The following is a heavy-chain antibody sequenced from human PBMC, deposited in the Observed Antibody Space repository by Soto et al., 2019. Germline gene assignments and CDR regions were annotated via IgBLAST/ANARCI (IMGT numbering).Heavy chain of an antibody. CDR2: IYYSGST. CDR3: ARLFTDLEINWFDP. J-gene: IGHJ5*02. Sequence: SETLSLTCTVSGGSISSYYWSWIRQPPGKGLEWIGYIYYSGSTNYNPSLKSRVTISVDTSKNQFSLKLSSVTAADTAVYYCARLFTDLEINWFDPWGQGTLVTVSS. D-gene: IGHD3-3*01. V-gene: IGHV4-59*01. CDR1: GGSISSYY.